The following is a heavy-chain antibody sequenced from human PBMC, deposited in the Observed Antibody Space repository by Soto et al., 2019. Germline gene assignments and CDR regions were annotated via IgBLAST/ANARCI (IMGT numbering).Heavy chain of an antibody. V-gene: IGHV4-59*12. D-gene: IGHD3-10*01. CDR1: GGSISSYY. J-gene: IGHJ5*02. CDR2: IYHSGST. CDR3: ARVWSNNWFDP. Sequence: SETLSLTCTVSGGSISSYYWSWIRQPPGKGLEWIGNIYHSGSTNYNPSLKSRVTISVDTSKNQFSLKLSSVTAADTAVYYCARVWSNNWFDPWGQGTLVTVSS.